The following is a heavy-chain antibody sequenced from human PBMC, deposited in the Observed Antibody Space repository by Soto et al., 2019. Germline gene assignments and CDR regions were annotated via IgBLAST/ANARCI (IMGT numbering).Heavy chain of an antibody. Sequence: SVKVSCKASGGTFSSYAISWVRQAPGQGLEWMGGIIPIFGTANYAQKFQGRVTITADESTSTAYMELSSLRSEDTAVYYCARAASDYDFWSGYYEEYYYYYGMDVWGQGTTVTVSS. J-gene: IGHJ6*02. D-gene: IGHD3-3*01. CDR2: IIPIFGTA. V-gene: IGHV1-69*13. CDR1: GGTFSSYA. CDR3: ARAASDYDFWSGYYEEYYYYYGMDV.